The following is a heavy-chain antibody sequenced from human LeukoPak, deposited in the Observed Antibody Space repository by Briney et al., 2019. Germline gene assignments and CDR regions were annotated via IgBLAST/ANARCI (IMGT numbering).Heavy chain of an antibody. CDR2: IWYDGTNK. CDR1: GFTFSNYG. J-gene: IGHJ5*02. D-gene: IGHD2-15*01. Sequence: PGGSLRLSCAASGFTFSNYGMHWVRQAPGKGLEWVAVIWYDGTNKYYVDSVKGRFTISRDNAKNTLYLQMTSLRAEDTAVYYCARDPVTYTPTYRLDPWGQRTLVTVSS. V-gene: IGHV3-33*01. CDR3: ARDPVTYTPTYRLDP.